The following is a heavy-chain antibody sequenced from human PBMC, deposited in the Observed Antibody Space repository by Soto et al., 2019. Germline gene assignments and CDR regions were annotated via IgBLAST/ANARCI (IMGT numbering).Heavy chain of an antibody. CDR3: AKPGIAVAGTLYYYYGMDV. CDR2: ISYDGSNK. V-gene: IGHV3-30*18. CDR1: GFTFSSYG. D-gene: IGHD6-19*01. Sequence: QVQLVESGGGVVQPGRSLRLSCAASGFTFSSYGMHWVRQAPGKGLEWVAVISYDGSNKYYADSVKGRFTISRDNSKNTLYLQMNSLRAEDTAVYYCAKPGIAVAGTLYYYYGMDVW. J-gene: IGHJ6*01.